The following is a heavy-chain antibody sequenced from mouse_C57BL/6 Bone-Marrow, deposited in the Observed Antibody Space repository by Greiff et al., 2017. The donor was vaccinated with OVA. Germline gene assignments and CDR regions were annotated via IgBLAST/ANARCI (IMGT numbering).Heavy chain of an antibody. CDR3: ARSPYGYDDVYWYFDV. V-gene: IGHV1-55*01. Sequence: VQLQQPGAELVKPGASVKMSCKASGYTFTSYWITWVKQRPGQGLEWIGDIYPGSGSTNYNEKFKSKATLTVDTSSSTAYMQLSSLTSEDSAVYYCARSPYGYDDVYWYFDVWGTGTTVTVSS. CDR1: GYTFTSYW. CDR2: IYPGSGST. D-gene: IGHD2-2*01. J-gene: IGHJ1*03.